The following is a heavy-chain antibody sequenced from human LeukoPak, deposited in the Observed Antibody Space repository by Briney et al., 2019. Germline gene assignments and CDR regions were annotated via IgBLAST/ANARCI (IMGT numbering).Heavy chain of an antibody. J-gene: IGHJ6*03. V-gene: IGHV4-4*07. CDR2: IYTSGST. D-gene: IGHD6-13*01. CDR1: GGSISSYY. CDR3: ARDLRGGAAAGNPTKYYYMDV. Sequence: PSETLSLTCTVSGGSISSYYWSWIRQPAGKGLEWIGRIYTSGSTNYNPSLKSRVTMSVDTSKNQFSLKLSSVTAADTAVYYCARDLRGGAAAGNPTKYYYMDVWGKGTTVTVSS.